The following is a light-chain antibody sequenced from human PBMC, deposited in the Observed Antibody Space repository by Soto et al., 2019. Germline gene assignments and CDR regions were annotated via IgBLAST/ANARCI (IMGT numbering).Light chain of an antibody. CDR2: GTT. V-gene: IGLV1-40*01. Sequence: QSVLTQPPSVSGAPGQWVTISCTGSSSNIGAGYNVHWYQHLPGTAPKLLIFGTTNRPSGVPDRFSGSKSGSSAFLAITGLQAEDEADYYCQSSDTSLSGSEIFGGGTKSPS. CDR1: SSNIGAGYN. J-gene: IGLJ2*01. CDR3: QSSDTSLSGSEI.